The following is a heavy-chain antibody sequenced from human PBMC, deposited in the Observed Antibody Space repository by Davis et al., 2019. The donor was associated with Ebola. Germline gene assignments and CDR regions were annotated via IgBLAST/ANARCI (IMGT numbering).Heavy chain of an antibody. J-gene: IGHJ6*02. V-gene: IGHV1-18*01. D-gene: IGHD2-2*02. Sequence: AASVNVSCKASGYTFTTYAMNWVRQAPGQGLEWMGWTSTYNGNTKYVEKLQGRVTMTTDTSTSTAYMELRSLRSDDTAVYYCARETPVYRYGLDVWGQGTTVTVSS. CDR1: GYTFTTYA. CDR2: TSTYNGNT. CDR3: ARETPVYRYGLDV.